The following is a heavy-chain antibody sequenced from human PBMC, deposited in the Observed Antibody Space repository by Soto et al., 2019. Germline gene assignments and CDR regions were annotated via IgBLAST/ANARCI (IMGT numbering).Heavy chain of an antibody. CDR3: ARDRVEAALGTFDQ. V-gene: IGHV1-18*01. D-gene: IGHD6-13*01. J-gene: IGHJ4*02. CDR2: ISTYNGKT. Sequence: ASVKISCKTSGYTFSTYPISWVRQAPGQGLEWVGWISTYNGKTNYGQKFQGRVTITTDTSTSTAYMDLRNLRSDDTAVYYCARDRVEAALGTFDQWGQGTLVTVSS. CDR1: GYTFSTYP.